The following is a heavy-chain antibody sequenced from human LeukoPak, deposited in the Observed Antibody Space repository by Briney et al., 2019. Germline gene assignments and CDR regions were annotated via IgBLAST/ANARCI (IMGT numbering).Heavy chain of an antibody. Sequence: PSETLSLTCTVSGYSISSDYYWSWIRQPPGKGLEWIGEINHSGSTNYNPSLKSRVTISVDTSKNQFSLKLSSVTAADTAVYYCARLVVVPAAIGYYYYMDVWGKGTTVTVSS. CDR2: INHSGST. D-gene: IGHD2-2*02. V-gene: IGHV4-38-2*02. CDR3: ARLVVVPAAIGYYYYMDV. CDR1: GYSISSDYY. J-gene: IGHJ6*03.